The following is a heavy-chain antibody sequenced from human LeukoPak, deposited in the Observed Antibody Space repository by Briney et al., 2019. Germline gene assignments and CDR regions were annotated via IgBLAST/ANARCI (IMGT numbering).Heavy chain of an antibody. CDR2: IYTSGST. Sequence: SETLSLTCTVSGGSISSGTYYWSWIRQPAGKGLEWIGRIYTSGSTNYNPSLKSRVSISVDTSKNQFSLKLSSVTAADTAVYYCARWMVGALDYWGQGTLVTVSS. CDR3: ARWMVGALDY. D-gene: IGHD1-26*01. CDR1: GGSISSGTYY. J-gene: IGHJ4*02. V-gene: IGHV4-61*02.